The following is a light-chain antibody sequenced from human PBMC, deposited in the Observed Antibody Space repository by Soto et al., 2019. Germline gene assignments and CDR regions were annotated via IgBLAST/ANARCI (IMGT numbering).Light chain of an antibody. CDR1: QSISSW. J-gene: IGKJ1*01. CDR2: KAS. V-gene: IGKV1-5*03. Sequence: DIRMTQSPSTLSASVGYRVTITCLASQSISSWLAWYQEKRGKDPKLLIYKASILKSGVPSRFSGSGCGTEFNLNISSLQPDDFETYYCQHYTSYSEAFGQGNKVDIK. CDR3: QHYTSYSEA.